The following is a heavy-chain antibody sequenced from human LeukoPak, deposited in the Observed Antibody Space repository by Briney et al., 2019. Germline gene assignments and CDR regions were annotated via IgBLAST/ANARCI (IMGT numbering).Heavy chain of an antibody. CDR3: AKDWGWYQLLSRFDY. Sequence: GGPLRLSCAASGFTFSSYGMHWVRQAPGKGLEWVAVISYDGSNKYYADSVKGRFTISRDNSKNTLYLQMNSLRAEDTAVYYCAKDWGWYQLLSRFDYWGQGTLVTVSS. V-gene: IGHV3-30*18. CDR2: ISYDGSNK. J-gene: IGHJ4*02. D-gene: IGHD2-2*01. CDR1: GFTFSSYG.